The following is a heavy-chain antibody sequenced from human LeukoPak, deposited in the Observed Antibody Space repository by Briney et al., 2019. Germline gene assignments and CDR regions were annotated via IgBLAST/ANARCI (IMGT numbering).Heavy chain of an antibody. J-gene: IGHJ4*02. CDR2: ISAYNGNT. Sequence: GSLKVSSKHSGYSLTIYGISSVPHAPGQRRWWMGWISAYNGNTNYTQKPQGRVTMTTDTSTSTAYMELRSLRYDDTAVCYCARSPRYYDSSGYYSTSVTSRRYYFDYWGQGTLVTVSS. CDR3: ARSPRYYDSSGYYSTSVTSRRYYFDY. CDR1: GYSLTIYG. D-gene: IGHD3-22*01. V-gene: IGHV1-18*01.